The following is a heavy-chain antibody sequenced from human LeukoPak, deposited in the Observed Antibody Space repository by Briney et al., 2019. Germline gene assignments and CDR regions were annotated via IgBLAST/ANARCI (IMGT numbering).Heavy chain of an antibody. J-gene: IGHJ4*02. CDR2: IYSGGST. D-gene: IGHD5-18*01. Sequence: GGSLRLSCAASEFSVSSNYMSWVRQAPGKGLEWVSVIYSGGSTYYADSVKGRFTISRDNSKNTLYLQMNSLRAEDTAVYYCARSGGYSYGPIDYWGQGTLVTVSS. V-gene: IGHV3-53*01. CDR3: ARSGGYSYGPIDY. CDR1: EFSVSSNY.